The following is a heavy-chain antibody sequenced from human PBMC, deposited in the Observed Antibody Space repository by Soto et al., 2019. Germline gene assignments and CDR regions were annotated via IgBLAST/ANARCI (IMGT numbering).Heavy chain of an antibody. Sequence: PSQTLSLTCVISGDSVSSNIAAWNWIRQSPSRGLEWLGRTYYRSRWYNDYAVSVKSRITINADTSKNQFSLQLNSVTPEDTAVYYCARDLGTSMAFTYWGQGTLVTVSS. CDR1: GDSVSSNIAA. V-gene: IGHV6-1*01. CDR2: TYYRSRWYN. CDR3: ARDLGTSMAFTY. J-gene: IGHJ4*02. D-gene: IGHD1-1*01.